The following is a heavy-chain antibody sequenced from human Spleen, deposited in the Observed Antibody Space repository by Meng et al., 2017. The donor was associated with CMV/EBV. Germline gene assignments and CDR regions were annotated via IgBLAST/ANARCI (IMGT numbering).Heavy chain of an antibody. D-gene: IGHD3-3*01. CDR3: ARGGGGGGGYYDFWSGYRYYYYGMDV. Sequence: ASVKVSCKASGGTFSSYAISWVRQAPGQGLEWMGWISAYNGNTNYAQKLQGRVTMTTDTSTSTAYKGLRSLRSDDTAVYYGARGGGGGGGYYDFWSGYRYYYYGMDVWGQGTTVTVSS. CDR2: ISAYNGNT. CDR1: GGTFSSYA. V-gene: IGHV1-18*01. J-gene: IGHJ6*02.